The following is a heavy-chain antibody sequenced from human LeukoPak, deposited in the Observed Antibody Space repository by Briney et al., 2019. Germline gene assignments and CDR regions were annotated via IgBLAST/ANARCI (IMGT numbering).Heavy chain of an antibody. D-gene: IGHD3-22*01. CDR3: AKDSSVYYYDSRNFDY. CDR1: GFTFSSYG. V-gene: IGHV3-30*02. Sequence: GGSLRLSCAASGFTFSSYGMHWVRQAPGKGLEWVAFIRFDASNKYYADSVKGRFTISRDNSKNTLYLQMNSLRAEDTAVYYCAKDSSVYYYDSRNFDYWGQGTLVTVSS. CDR2: IRFDASNK. J-gene: IGHJ4*02.